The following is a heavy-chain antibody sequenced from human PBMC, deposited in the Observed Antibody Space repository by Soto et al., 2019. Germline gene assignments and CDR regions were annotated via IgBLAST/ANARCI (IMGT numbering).Heavy chain of an antibody. CDR1: GYSLTELS. CDR2: FDPEDGET. V-gene: IGHV1-24*01. J-gene: IGHJ4*02. D-gene: IGHD5-18*01. Sequence: XSGKVSCKVSGYSLTELSMHWVRQAPGKGLEWMGGFDPEDGETIYAQKFQGRVTMTEDTSTDTAYMELSSLRSEDTAVYYCATLSGYSYGLDYWGQGTLVTVSS. CDR3: ATLSGYSYGLDY.